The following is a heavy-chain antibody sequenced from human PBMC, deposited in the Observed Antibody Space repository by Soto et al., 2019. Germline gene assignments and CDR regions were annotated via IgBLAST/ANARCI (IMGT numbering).Heavy chain of an antibody. CDR3: AREGGIPLISQGY. D-gene: IGHD3-22*01. J-gene: IGHJ1*01. V-gene: IGHV1-46*01. Sequence: QVQLVQSGAEVKKPGASVKVSCKASGYTFTSYYMHWVRQAPGQGLEWMGIINPSGGRTSYTQKCQGRVTMTRDTSTSLVYMELSSLRSEDTAVYYCAREGGIPLISQGYWGQGPLVTVSS. CDR1: GYTFTSYY. CDR2: INPSGGRT.